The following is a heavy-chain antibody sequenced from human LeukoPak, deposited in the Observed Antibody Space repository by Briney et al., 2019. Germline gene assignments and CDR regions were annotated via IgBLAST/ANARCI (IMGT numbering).Heavy chain of an antibody. CDR1: GASISTDY. CDR3: ARPRGYSSGIDY. D-gene: IGHD5-18*01. Sequence: SETLSLTCTVSGASISTDYWSWIRQAPGKGLEWIGYIYYTGSTNYHPSLKSRVTISIDTSKNQFSLKLSSVNAADTAVYYCARPRGYSSGIDYWGQGTLVTVSS. J-gene: IGHJ4*02. CDR2: IYYTGST. V-gene: IGHV4-59*08.